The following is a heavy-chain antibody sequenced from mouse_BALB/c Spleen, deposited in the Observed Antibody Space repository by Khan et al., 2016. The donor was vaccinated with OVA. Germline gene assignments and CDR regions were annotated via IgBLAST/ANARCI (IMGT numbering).Heavy chain of an antibody. Sequence: QIQLVQSGPELKKSGETVKISCKASGYTFTNYGMNWVKQAPGKGLKWMGFINTYTGEPTYADDFKGRFAFSLETSASTAYLQINNLKNEDTFTYFCARVEYSGTMDYWGQGTSVTVSS. CDR2: INTYTGEP. CDR3: ARVEYSGTMDY. V-gene: IGHV9-3-1*01. J-gene: IGHJ4*01. CDR1: GYTFTNYG.